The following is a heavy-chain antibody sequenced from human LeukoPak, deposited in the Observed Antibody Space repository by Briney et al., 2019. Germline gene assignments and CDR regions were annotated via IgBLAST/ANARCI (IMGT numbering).Heavy chain of an antibody. J-gene: IGHJ4*02. CDR1: GGSISSGGYY. CDR3: ARGGYYDSSGYYN. V-gene: IGHV4-31*03. CDR2: IYYSGST. D-gene: IGHD3-22*01. Sequence: SQTLSLTCTVSGGSISSGGYYWSWIRQHPGKGLEWIGYIYYSGSTYYNPSLKSRVTISVDTSKNQFSLKLSSVTAADTAVYYCARGGYYDSSGYYNWGQGTLVTVSS.